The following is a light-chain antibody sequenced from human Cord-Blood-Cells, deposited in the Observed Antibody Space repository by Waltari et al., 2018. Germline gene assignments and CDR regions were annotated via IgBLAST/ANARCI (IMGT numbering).Light chain of an antibody. CDR2: AAS. CDR1: QSISSY. CDR3: QQSYSTPYT. J-gene: IGKJ2*01. Sequence: DIQMTQSPSSLSASVGDRVTITCRASQSISSYLNWYQLKPGTAPKLLIYAASSLQSGVPSRFSGSGSGTDFTLTISSLQPEDFATYYCQQSYSTPYTFGQGTKLEIK. V-gene: IGKV1-39*01.